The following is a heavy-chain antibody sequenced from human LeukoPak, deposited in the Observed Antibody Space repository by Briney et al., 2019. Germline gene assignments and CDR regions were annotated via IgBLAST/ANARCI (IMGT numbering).Heavy chain of an antibody. CDR2: IYTSGST. CDR3: ARGDLVDAFDI. D-gene: IGHD2-15*01. CDR1: GGSISSSSYY. V-gene: IGHV4-39*07. J-gene: IGHJ3*02. Sequence: PSETLSLTCTVSGGSISSSSYYWGWIRQPPGKGLEWIGRIYTSGSTNYNPSLKSRVTMSVDTSKNQLSLKLSSVTAADTAVYYCARGDLVDAFDIWGQGTMVTVSS.